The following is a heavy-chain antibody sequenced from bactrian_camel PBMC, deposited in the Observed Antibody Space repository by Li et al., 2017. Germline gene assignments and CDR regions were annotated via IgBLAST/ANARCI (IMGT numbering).Heavy chain of an antibody. Sequence: EVQLVESGGGLVQPGGSLRLSCAASGFTFRNYDMIWVRQALGKGLEWVSGIYNGGVVTSYADSVKGRFTISRDNAKNTVYLQMNSLKPEDTALYYCLRVFVSVEFGYELQMFEYDYWGQGTQVTVS. D-gene: IGHD1*01. J-gene: IGHJ4*01. CDR2: IYNGGVVT. V-gene: IGHV3S40*01. CDR1: GFTFRNYD. CDR3: LRVFVSVEFGYELQMFEYDY.